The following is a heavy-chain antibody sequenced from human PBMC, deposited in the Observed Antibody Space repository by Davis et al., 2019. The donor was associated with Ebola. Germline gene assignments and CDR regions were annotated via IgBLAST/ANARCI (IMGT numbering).Heavy chain of an antibody. CDR1: GFTVSSNF. Sequence: GESLKISCAASGFTVSSNFMSWVRQAPGKGLEWVSVMYSGGNTYYADSVKGRFTISRDNSKNTLYLQMNSLRAEDTAVYYCAKDLLRQWFGDDYYGMDVWGQGTTVTVSS. V-gene: IGHV3-53*01. D-gene: IGHD3-10*01. CDR2: MYSGGNT. CDR3: AKDLLRQWFGDDYYGMDV. J-gene: IGHJ6*02.